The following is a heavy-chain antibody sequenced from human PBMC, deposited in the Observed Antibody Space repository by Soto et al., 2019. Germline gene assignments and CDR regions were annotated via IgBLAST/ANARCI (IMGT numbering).Heavy chain of an antibody. CDR2: ISGSGGST. Sequence: EVQLLESGGGLVQPGGSLRLSCAAYGFTFSSYAMNWVRQGPGKGLEWVSVISGSGGSTYYADSVKGRFTISRDNSKNTLYLQMNSLRAEDTAVYYCASRSSGWYFDYWGQGTLVTVSS. CDR3: ASRSSGWYFDY. J-gene: IGHJ4*02. D-gene: IGHD6-19*01. V-gene: IGHV3-23*01. CDR1: GFTFSSYA.